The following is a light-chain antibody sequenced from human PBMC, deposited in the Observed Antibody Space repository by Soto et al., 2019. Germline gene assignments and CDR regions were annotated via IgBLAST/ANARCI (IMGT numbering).Light chain of an antibody. V-gene: IGKV1-9*01. CDR1: QGISSS. Sequence: DMQLTQSPSFLSASVGDRVTNTCRASQGISSSLAWYQQKPGKAPKLLIYAASTLQSGVPSRFSGSGSGTEFSLTISSLQPEDFATYYCQQFDSYPRTFGPGTKVDV. CDR2: AAS. J-gene: IGKJ3*01. CDR3: QQFDSYPRT.